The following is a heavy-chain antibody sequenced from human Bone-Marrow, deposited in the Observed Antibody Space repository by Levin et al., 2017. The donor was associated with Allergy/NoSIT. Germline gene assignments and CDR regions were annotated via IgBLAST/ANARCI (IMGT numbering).Heavy chain of an antibody. CDR3: ARRGHTWYDRSGFDY. D-gene: IGHD1-1*01. CDR1: GYTFTGYH. V-gene: IGHV1-2*02. Sequence: ASVKVSCKASGYTFTGYHMHWVRQAPGHGLEWMGWINPASGDTDYAQKFQGRVTMTRDTSTNTAYMEVMRLTSDDTAMFYCARRGHTWYDRSGFDYWGQGTLVTVSS. J-gene: IGHJ4*02. CDR2: INPASGDT.